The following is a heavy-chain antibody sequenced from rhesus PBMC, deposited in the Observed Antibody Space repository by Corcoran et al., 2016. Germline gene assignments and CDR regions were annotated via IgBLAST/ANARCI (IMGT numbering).Heavy chain of an antibody. Sequence: QVQLQESGPGVVKPSETLSLTCAVSGGSISGYYLWSWIRQPPGQGLEWIGYIYGGRGSTNYNPSLNSRVIISIDTSKKQFSLKLSSVTAADTAVYYCARDPYSGSWKREIFDYWGQGVLVTVSS. J-gene: IGHJ4*01. D-gene: IGHD6-25*01. CDR2: IYGGRGST. V-gene: IGHV4S7*01. CDR3: ARDPYSGSWKREIFDY. CDR1: GGSISGYYL.